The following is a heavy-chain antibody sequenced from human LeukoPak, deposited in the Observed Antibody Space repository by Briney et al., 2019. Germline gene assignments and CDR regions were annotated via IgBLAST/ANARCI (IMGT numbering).Heavy chain of an antibody. Sequence: GGSLRLSCAASAFTFSSYEMNWVRQAPGKGLERVSYISSSGSTIYYADSVKGRFTISRDNAKNSLYLQMNSLRAEDTAVYYCARAGRSYGYLPGKDLDYWGQGTLVTVSS. CDR3: ARAGRSYGYLPGKDLDY. CDR1: AFTFSSYE. CDR2: ISSSGSTI. V-gene: IGHV3-48*03. D-gene: IGHD5-18*01. J-gene: IGHJ4*02.